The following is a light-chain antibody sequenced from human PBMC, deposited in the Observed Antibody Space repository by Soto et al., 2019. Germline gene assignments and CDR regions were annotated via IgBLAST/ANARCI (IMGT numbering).Light chain of an antibody. V-gene: IGKV3-15*01. J-gene: IGKJ4*01. CDR2: GAS. CDR3: QHYDHWPRT. Sequence: EIVMTQSPATLSVSPGERATLSCRASQTVRTNLDWYQHKPGQAPRLLIYGASTRAAKIPARFTGSGSGTEFTLTISSLQSEDFAVYYCQHYDHWPRTFGGGTKVEIK. CDR1: QTVRTN.